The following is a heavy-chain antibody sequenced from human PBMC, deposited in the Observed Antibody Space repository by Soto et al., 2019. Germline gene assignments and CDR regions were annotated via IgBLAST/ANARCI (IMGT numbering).Heavy chain of an antibody. J-gene: IGHJ6*02. D-gene: IGHD6-19*01. CDR1: GLIFSDYH. CDR2: IRRKANSYTT. Sequence: EVQLVESGGGLVQPGGSLRLSCAASGLIFSDYHMDWVRQAPGKGLEWVGRIRRKANSYTTEYAASVKGRFTISRDDSKNSLYLQMKSLKSEDTAVYYCAMLGGWSGGSSGMDVWCQGTTVTVSS. V-gene: IGHV3-72*01. CDR3: AMLGGWSGGSSGMDV.